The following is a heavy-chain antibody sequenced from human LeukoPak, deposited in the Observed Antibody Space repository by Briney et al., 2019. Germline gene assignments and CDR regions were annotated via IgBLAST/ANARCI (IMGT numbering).Heavy chain of an antibody. Sequence: SETLSLTCTVSGGSVSSGSYYWSWIRQPPGKGLEWIGYIYYSGNTDYNPSLKGRVTFSVDTSKNQFSLKLSSVTAADTAVYYCARLLSRAYWFDPWGQGTLVTVSS. V-gene: IGHV4-61*01. CDR2: IYYSGNT. D-gene: IGHD5-24*01. J-gene: IGHJ5*02. CDR3: ARLLSRAYWFDP. CDR1: GGSVSSGSYY.